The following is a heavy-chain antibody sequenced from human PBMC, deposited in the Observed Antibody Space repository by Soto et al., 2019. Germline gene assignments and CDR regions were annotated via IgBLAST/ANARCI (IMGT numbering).Heavy chain of an antibody. D-gene: IGHD3-10*01. J-gene: IGHJ6*02. CDR3: ARGSGGLDV. Sequence: EVQLVESGGGLVKTGGSLRLSCAASGFTFSIFTMNWVRQAPGKGLEWVSSLSSVSSYIYYADSVKGRFTISRDNAKNSLYLQMNSLRAEDTAVYYCARGSGGLDVWGQGTTVTVSS. CDR1: GFTFSIFT. V-gene: IGHV3-21*01. CDR2: LSSVSSYI.